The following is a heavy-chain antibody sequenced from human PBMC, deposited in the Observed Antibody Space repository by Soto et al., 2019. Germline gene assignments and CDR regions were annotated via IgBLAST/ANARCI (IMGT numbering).Heavy chain of an antibody. CDR1: GFSISSGYY. CDR3: ARSLLTSSWYAGS. D-gene: IGHD6-13*01. V-gene: IGHV4-38-2*01. J-gene: IGHJ5*02. CDR2: IYHSGAT. Sequence: SETLSLTCVVSGFSISSGYYWGWIRQPPGKGLEWIGSIYHSGATYYNPALKSRVTISLDTSRNQFSLRLTSVTAADTAVYYCARSLLTSSWYAGSWGQGILVNVSS.